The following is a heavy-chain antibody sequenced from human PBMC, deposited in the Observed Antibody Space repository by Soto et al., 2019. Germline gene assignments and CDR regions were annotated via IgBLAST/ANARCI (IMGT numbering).Heavy chain of an antibody. CDR2: ISYDGSSK. D-gene: IGHD1-26*01. Sequence: SLRLSCAASGFTFSSYVMYWVRQAPGKGLEWVAVISYDGSSKYYADSVKGRLTISRDNSENTLYLQMNSLRAEDTAVYYCAKGSIVGATKDWFDPWGQGTLVTVSS. CDR1: GFTFSSYV. V-gene: IGHV3-30*18. CDR3: AKGSIVGATKDWFDP. J-gene: IGHJ5*02.